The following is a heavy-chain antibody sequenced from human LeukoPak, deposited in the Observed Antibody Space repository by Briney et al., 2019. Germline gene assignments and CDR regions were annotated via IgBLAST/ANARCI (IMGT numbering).Heavy chain of an antibody. J-gene: IGHJ4*02. CDR1: GFTFSSYG. CDR2: ISYDGSNK. V-gene: IGHV3-30*18. D-gene: IGHD6-19*01. Sequence: GGSLRLSCAASGFTFSSYGMHWVRQAPGKGLEWVGVISYDGSNKYYADSVKGRFTISRENSKNTLYLQMNSLRAEDTAVYYCAKDKARAVAGSDYFDYWGQGTLVTVSS. CDR3: AKDKARAVAGSDYFDY.